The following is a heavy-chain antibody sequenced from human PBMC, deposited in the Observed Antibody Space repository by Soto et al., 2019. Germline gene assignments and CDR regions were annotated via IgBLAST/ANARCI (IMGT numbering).Heavy chain of an antibody. CDR1: GFTFSSYW. CDR3: ARVDSYWYFDL. D-gene: IGHD2-2*03. CDR2: IKQDGSEK. Sequence: GGSLRLSCAASGFTFSSYWMTWVRQAPGKGLEWVATIKQDGSEKHYVDSVKGRFTISRDNAKKSLYLQMNSLRAEDTAVYYCARVDSYWYFDLWGRGTLVTVSS. V-gene: IGHV3-7*01. J-gene: IGHJ2*01.